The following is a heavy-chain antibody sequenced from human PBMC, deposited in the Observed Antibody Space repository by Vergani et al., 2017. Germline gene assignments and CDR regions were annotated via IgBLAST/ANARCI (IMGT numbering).Heavy chain of an antibody. J-gene: IGHJ4*02. Sequence: QVQLQQWGAGLLKPSETLSLTCAVYGGSFSGYYWSWIRQPPGKGLEWIGEINHSGSTNYNPSLKSRVTISVDTSKNQFSLKLSSVTAADTAVYYCARGPRYCSGGSCLPVYWGQGTLVTVSS. CDR3: ARGPRYCSGGSCLPVY. CDR1: GGSFSGYY. V-gene: IGHV4-34*01. D-gene: IGHD2-15*01. CDR2: INHSGST.